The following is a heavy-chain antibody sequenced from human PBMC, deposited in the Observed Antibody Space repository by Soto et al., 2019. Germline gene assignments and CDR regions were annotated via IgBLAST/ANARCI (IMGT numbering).Heavy chain of an antibody. Sequence: GGSLRLSCAASGFTFSSYGMHWVRQAPGKGLEWVAVISYDGSNKYYADSVKGRFTISRDNSKNTLYLQMNSLRAEDAAVYYCAKESCSSTSCYRAVNYYYYYGMDVWGQGTMVTVSS. J-gene: IGHJ6*02. CDR1: GFTFSSYG. D-gene: IGHD2-2*02. V-gene: IGHV3-30*18. CDR2: ISYDGSNK. CDR3: AKESCSSTSCYRAVNYYYYYGMDV.